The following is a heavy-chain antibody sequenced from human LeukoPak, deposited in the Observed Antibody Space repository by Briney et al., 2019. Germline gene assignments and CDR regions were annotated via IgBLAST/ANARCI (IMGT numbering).Heavy chain of an antibody. CDR1: GFTVISNY. V-gene: IGHV3-53*01. CDR2: IFSDGSS. CDR3: ARKTPSGGWNFDY. J-gene: IGHJ4*02. Sequence: GGSLRLSCAASGFTVISNYISWVRQAPGKGLEWVSVIFSDGSSYYTDSVKGRFSISIDISKNTLYLQMNSLRAEDTAMYYCARKTPSGGWNFDYWGQGTLVTVSS. D-gene: IGHD6-19*01.